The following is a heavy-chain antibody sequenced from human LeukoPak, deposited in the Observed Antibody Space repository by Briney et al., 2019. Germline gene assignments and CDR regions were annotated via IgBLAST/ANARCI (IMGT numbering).Heavy chain of an antibody. V-gene: IGHV4-34*01. CDR1: GGSFSGYY. J-gene: IGHJ4*02. Sequence: PSETLSLTCAVYGGSFSGYYWSWIRQPPGKGLEWIGEINHSGSTNYNPSLKSRVTISVDTSKNQFSLKLSSVTAADTAVYYCARLGYSSSSFGYWGQGTLVTVSS. D-gene: IGHD6-6*01. CDR2: INHSGST. CDR3: ARLGYSSSSFGY.